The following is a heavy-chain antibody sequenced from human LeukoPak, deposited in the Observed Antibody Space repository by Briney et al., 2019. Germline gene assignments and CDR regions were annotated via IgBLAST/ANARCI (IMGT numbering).Heavy chain of an antibody. CDR3: ARDPRNDFDFQH. Sequence: PGGSLRLSCAASGFTFSSYGMHWVRQAPGKGLEWVAVIWYDGSNKYYADSVKGRFTISRDNSKNTLYLQMNSLRAEDTAVYYCARDPRNDFDFQHWGEGTLVTVSS. V-gene: IGHV3-33*01. D-gene: IGHD2-21*02. J-gene: IGHJ1*01. CDR2: IWYDGSNK. CDR1: GFTFSSYG.